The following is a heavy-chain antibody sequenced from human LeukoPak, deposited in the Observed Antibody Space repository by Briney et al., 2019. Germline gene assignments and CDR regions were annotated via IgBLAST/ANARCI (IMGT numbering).Heavy chain of an antibody. V-gene: IGHV3-30*02. Sequence: GGSLRLSCAASGFTFSSFAMHWVRQAPGKGLEWVSFIRYDGSNKYYADSVKGRFTISRDNSKNTLYLQMNSLRAEDTAVYYCARASVDTAMVKGYWGQGTLVTVSS. J-gene: IGHJ4*02. CDR3: ARASVDTAMVKGY. CDR2: IRYDGSNK. D-gene: IGHD5-18*01. CDR1: GFTFSSFA.